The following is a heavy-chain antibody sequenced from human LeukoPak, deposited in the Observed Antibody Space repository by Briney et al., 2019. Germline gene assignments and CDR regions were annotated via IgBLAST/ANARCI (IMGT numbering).Heavy chain of an antibody. CDR2: IYDTGNT. J-gene: IGHJ4*02. Sequence: PSETLSLTCTVSGGSVSSGSYSWSWIRQPPGKTLEWIGYIYDTGNTNYHPSLKSRVTISIDTSKNQFSLKLTSVTAADTAVYYCARVYCSTTSCYSFDYWGQGTLVTVSS. D-gene: IGHD2-2*02. CDR3: ARVYCSTTSCYSFDY. V-gene: IGHV4-61*01. CDR1: GGSVSSGSYS.